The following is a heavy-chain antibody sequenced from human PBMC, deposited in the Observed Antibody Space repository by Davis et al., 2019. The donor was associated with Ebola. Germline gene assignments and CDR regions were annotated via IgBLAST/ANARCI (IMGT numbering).Heavy chain of an antibody. Sequence: SETLSLTCAVSGGSISSNNWWSWVRQPPGKGLEWTGEIYHGGTTTYNPSLKSRATISVDKSENQFSLNLSSVTAADTAVYFCARQQVPRTFFDSWGQGTLVTVSS. V-gene: IGHV4-4*02. CDR3: ARQQVPRTFFDS. D-gene: IGHD3-16*01. CDR2: IYHGGTT. CDR1: GGSISSNNW. J-gene: IGHJ4*02.